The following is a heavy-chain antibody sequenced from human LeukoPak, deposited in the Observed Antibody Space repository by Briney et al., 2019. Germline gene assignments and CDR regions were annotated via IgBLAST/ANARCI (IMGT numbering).Heavy chain of an antibody. Sequence: GESLKISCKGSGYSFSNYWIAWVRQRPGKGLEWMGINYPGDSSIRYSPSFQGQVTISADKSISTAYPQWSSLKASEPGKYYCSKLLSGTSDYWGQGTLVTVSS. CDR1: GYSFSNYW. V-gene: IGHV5-51*01. CDR3: SKLLSGTSDY. J-gene: IGHJ4*02. D-gene: IGHD1-26*01. CDR2: NYPGDSSI.